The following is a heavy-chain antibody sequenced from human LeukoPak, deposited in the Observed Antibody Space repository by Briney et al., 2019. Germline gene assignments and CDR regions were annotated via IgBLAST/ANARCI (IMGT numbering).Heavy chain of an antibody. CDR2: ISAYNGNT. D-gene: IGHD5-24*01. CDR1: GYTFTTYG. V-gene: IGHV1-18*01. CDR3: ARAGSGRWLQSY. Sequence: ASVTVSCKASGYTFTTYGISWVRQAPGQGLEWMGWISAYNGNTNYAQKLQGRVTMTTDTSTSTAYMELRSLRSDDTAVYYCARAGSGRWLQSYWGQGTLVTVSS. J-gene: IGHJ4*02.